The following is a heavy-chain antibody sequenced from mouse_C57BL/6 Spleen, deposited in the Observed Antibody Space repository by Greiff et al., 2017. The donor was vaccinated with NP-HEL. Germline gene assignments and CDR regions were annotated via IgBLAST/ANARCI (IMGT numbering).Heavy chain of an antibody. CDR2: ISSGSSTI. CDR1: GFTFSDYG. J-gene: IGHJ2*01. D-gene: IGHD2-3*01. CDR3: ASGYDGYSLYYFDY. V-gene: IGHV5-17*01. Sequence: EVMLVESGGGLVKPGGSLKLSCAASGFTFSDYGMHWVRQAPEKGLEWVAYISSGSSTIYYADTVKGRFTISRDNAKNTLFLQMTSLRSEDTAMYYCASGYDGYSLYYFDYWGQGTTLTVSS.